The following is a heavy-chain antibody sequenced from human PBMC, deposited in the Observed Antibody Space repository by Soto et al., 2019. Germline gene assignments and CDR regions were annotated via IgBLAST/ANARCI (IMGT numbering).Heavy chain of an antibody. CDR2: IIPIFGTA. CDR3: ARGVGGYSNYYRYYYGMDV. V-gene: IGHV1-69*13. J-gene: IGHJ6*02. CDR1: GGTFSSYA. D-gene: IGHD4-4*01. Sequence: SVKVSCKASGGTFSSYAISWVRQAPGQGLEWMGGIIPIFGTANYAQKFQGRVTITADESTSTAYMELSSLRSEDTAVYYCARGVGGYSNYYRYYYGMDVWGQGTTVTVSS.